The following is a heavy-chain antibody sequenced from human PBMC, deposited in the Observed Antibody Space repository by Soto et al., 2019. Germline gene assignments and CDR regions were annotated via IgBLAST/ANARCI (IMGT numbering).Heavy chain of an antibody. Sequence: SETLSLTCTVSGGSISSSSYSWSWIRQPPGKGLEWIGNIHYNGNTKYNPSLKSRVTMSVDTSKNQFSLKLISVTAADTAVYYCAREGNLGRWLQPLDYWGQGTLVTVSS. CDR2: IHYNGNT. D-gene: IGHD5-12*01. CDR1: GGSISSSSYS. J-gene: IGHJ4*02. V-gene: IGHV4-61*01. CDR3: AREGNLGRWLQPLDY.